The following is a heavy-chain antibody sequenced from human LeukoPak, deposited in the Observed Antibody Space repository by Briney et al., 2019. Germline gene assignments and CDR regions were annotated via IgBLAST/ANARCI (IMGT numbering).Heavy chain of an antibody. CDR1: GFTFTHYG. CDR2: IRANGETT. D-gene: IGHD7-27*01. J-gene: IGHJ3*02. CDR3: GRDLNWGAFDI. V-gene: IGHV3-23*01. Sequence: GALRLSCAASGFTFTHYGMNWVRQAPGKGLEWVSGIRANGETTYYADSVRGRFTISRDNSRSMVWLQMNSLTAEDTAMYYCGRDLNWGAFDIRGLGTLVTVSS.